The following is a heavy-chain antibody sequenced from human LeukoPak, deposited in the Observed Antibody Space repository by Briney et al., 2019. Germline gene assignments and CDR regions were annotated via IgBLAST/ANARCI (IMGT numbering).Heavy chain of an antibody. D-gene: IGHD3-10*01. CDR2: ISGSGGST. V-gene: IGHV3-23*01. J-gene: IGHJ4*02. CDR1: GFTFSSYG. CDR3: VPGTHMYDY. Sequence: GGTLRLSCAASGFTFSSYGMSWVRQAPGKGLEWVSAISGSGGSTYYADSVKGRFTISRDNSKNTLYLQMNSLRAEDTAVYYCVPGTHMYDYWGQGTLVTVSS.